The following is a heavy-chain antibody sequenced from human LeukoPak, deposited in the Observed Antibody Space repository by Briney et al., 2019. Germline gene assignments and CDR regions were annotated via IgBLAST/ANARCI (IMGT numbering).Heavy chain of an antibody. V-gene: IGHV1-18*01. J-gene: IGHJ5*02. CDR2: ISAYNGNT. CDR1: GYTFTSYG. D-gene: IGHD6-13*01. Sequence: ASVKVSCKASGYTFTSYGISWVRQAPGQGLEWMGWISAYNGNTNYAQKLQGRVTMTTDTSTSTAYMELRSLRSDDTAVYYCARGQFWTKPFEYSSSWYDGCWFDPWGQGTLVTVSS. CDR3: ARGQFWTKPFEYSSSWYDGCWFDP.